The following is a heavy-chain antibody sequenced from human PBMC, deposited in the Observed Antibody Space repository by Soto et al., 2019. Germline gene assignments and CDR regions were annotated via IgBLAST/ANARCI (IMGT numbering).Heavy chain of an antibody. J-gene: IGHJ6*02. CDR1: GFTFGDYA. D-gene: IGHD3-10*01. CDR2: IRSKAYGGTT. CDR3: TRVWVRGLYGTDV. V-gene: IGHV3-49*04. Sequence: GGSLRLSCTASGFTFGDYAMSWVRQAPGKGLEWVGFIRSKAYGGTTEYAASVKGRFTISRDDSKSIAYLQMNSLKTEDTAVYYCTRVWVRGLYGTDVWGQGTTVTVSS.